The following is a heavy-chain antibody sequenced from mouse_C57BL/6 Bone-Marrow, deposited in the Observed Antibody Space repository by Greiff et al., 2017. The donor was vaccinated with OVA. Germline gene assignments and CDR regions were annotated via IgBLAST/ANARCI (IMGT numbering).Heavy chain of an antibody. V-gene: IGHV5-4*01. CDR1: GFTFSSYA. Sequence: EVQLVESGGGLVKPGGSLKLSCAASGFTFSSYAMSWVRQTPEKRLEWVATISAGGSYTYYTDNVKGRFTITRDNAKNNLYLHMSHLHSEDTARYYRARGVGRAPFAHWGQGTLVTVSA. D-gene: IGHD4-1*01. CDR2: ISAGGSYT. J-gene: IGHJ3*01. CDR3: ARGVGRAPFAH.